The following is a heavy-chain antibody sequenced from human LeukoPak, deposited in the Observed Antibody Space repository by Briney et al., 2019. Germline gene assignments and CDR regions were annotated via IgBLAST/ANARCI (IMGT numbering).Heavy chain of an antibody. Sequence: ASVKVSCKASGGTFSSYAISWVRQAPGQGLEWMGGIIPIFGTANYAQKFQGRVTITADESTSTAYMELSSLRSEDTAVYYCARGRSIAAPKPTSPSDYWGQGTLVTVSS. CDR3: ARGRSIAAPKPTSPSDY. V-gene: IGHV1-69*13. CDR1: GGTFSSYA. D-gene: IGHD6-6*01. J-gene: IGHJ4*02. CDR2: IIPIFGTA.